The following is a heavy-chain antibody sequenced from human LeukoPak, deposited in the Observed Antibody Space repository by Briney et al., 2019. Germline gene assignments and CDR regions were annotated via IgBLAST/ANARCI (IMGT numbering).Heavy chain of an antibody. CDR1: GFTITTYS. D-gene: IGHD1-1*01. CDR3: ARDPYNWNDGGYGMDV. Sequence: GSLRLSCAASGFTITTYSMSWVRQAPGKGLEGVANIKKDGSDKYYVDSVKGRFTISRDNAKNSLYLQMNTLRAEDTAVYYCARDPYNWNDGGYGMDVWGKGTTVTVYS. CDR2: IKKDGSDK. V-gene: IGHV3-7*03. J-gene: IGHJ6*04.